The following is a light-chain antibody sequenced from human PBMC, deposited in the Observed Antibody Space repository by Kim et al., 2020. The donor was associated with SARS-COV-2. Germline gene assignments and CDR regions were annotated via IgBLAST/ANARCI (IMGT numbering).Light chain of an antibody. Sequence: QSVLTQPPSVSGAPGQTVTISCTGTSSNIGAGYDVHWYQQLPGTAPKVLIYNKINRPSGVSDRFSGSKSGTSASLAITGLQPEDEADYYCQSYDSSLSGWVFGGGTKVTVL. CDR1: SSNIGAGYD. V-gene: IGLV1-40*01. J-gene: IGLJ3*02. CDR2: NKI. CDR3: QSYDSSLSGWV.